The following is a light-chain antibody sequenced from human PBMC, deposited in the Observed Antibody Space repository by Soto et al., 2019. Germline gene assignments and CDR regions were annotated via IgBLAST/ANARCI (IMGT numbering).Light chain of an antibody. CDR2: DAS. CDR1: QTISNW. Sequence: DIQMTQSPSTLSASVGDSVTITCRASQTISNWLAWFQQKPGKAPKLLIYDASTLESGVPSRFSGSGSGTEFTLTISSLQPDDFATYYCQHYNSYPWTFGQGTKVDIK. V-gene: IGKV1-5*01. J-gene: IGKJ1*01. CDR3: QHYNSYPWT.